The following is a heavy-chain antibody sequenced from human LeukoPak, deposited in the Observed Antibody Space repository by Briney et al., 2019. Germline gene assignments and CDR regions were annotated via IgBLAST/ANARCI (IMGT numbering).Heavy chain of an antibody. CDR3: VRVGKRITIFGVVIPSAFDI. CDR2: IYSGGST. D-gene: IGHD3-3*01. V-gene: IGHV3-53*01. J-gene: IGHJ3*02. CDR1: GFTVGSNY. Sequence: PGGSLRLSCAASGFTVGSNYMSWVRQAPGKGLEWVSVIYSGGSTYYADSVKGRFTISRDNSKNTLYLQMNSLRAEDTAVYYCVRVGKRITIFGVVIPSAFDIWGQGTMVTVSS.